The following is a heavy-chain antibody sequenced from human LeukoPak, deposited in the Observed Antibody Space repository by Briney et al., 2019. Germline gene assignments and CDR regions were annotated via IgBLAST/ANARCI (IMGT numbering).Heavy chain of an antibody. D-gene: IGHD3-22*01. CDR1: GFTFSSYG. CDR2: ISYDGSNK. V-gene: IGHV3-30*03. J-gene: IGHJ6*02. CDR3: ASEPGLSRGAVYAMDV. Sequence: GALRLSCAASGFTFSSYGMHWVRQAPGKGLEWVAVISYDGSNKYYADSVEGRFTISRDNSKNTLYLQMNSLRPEDTAVYYCASEPGLSRGAVYAMDVWGQGTTVTVSS.